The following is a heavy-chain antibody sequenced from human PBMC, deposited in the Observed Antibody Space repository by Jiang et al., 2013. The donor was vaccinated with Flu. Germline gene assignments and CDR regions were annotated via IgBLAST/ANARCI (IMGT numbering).Heavy chain of an antibody. CDR1: GYSISSGYY. Sequence: GLVKPSETLSLTCAVSGYSISSGYYWGWIRQPPGKGLEWIGSIYYSGTTYYNPSLKSRVTISVDKSKNQVSLKVTSVTAADTAVYYCARDQGSGSPYGADYWGQGTPVTVSS. V-gene: IGHV4-38-2*02. J-gene: IGHJ4*02. CDR3: ARDQGSGSPYGADY. D-gene: IGHD1-26*01. CDR2: IYYSGTT.